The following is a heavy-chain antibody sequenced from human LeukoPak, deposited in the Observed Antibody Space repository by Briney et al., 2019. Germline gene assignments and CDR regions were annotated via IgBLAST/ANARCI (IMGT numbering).Heavy chain of an antibody. D-gene: IGHD3-10*01. J-gene: IGHJ5*02. CDR1: GYTFTGYY. CDR2: MNPNSGNT. Sequence: GASVKVSCKASGYTFTGYYMHWVRQATGQGLEWMGWMNPNSGNTGYAQKFQGRVTMTRNTSISTAYMELSSLRSEDTAVYYCARGYYYYGSGSYPLHNHNWFDPWGQGTLVTVSS. V-gene: IGHV1-8*02. CDR3: ARGYYYYGSGSYPLHNHNWFDP.